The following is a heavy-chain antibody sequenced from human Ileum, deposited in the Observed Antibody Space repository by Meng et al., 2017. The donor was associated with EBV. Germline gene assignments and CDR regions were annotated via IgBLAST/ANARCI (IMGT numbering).Heavy chain of an antibody. CDR2: IYIGGDT. Sequence: EGRLGESGGGLCRPGESLSLSCAPSGFTVRSYHMSWVRQAPGKGLGWVSTIYIGGDTFYADSVKDRFTISRDNSKNTLFLQMNRLTVEDTAVYYCARGPDWAKGGYWGLGTLVTVSS. V-gene: IGHV3-53*01. CDR1: GFTVRSYH. J-gene: IGHJ4*02. D-gene: IGHD3/OR15-3a*01. CDR3: ARGPDWAKGGY.